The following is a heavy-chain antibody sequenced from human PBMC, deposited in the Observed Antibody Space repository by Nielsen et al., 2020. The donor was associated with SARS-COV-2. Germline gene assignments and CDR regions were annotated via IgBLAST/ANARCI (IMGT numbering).Heavy chain of an antibody. Sequence: WIRQPPGKGLEWIGYIYYSGSTYYNPSLKSRVPISVDTSKNQFSLKLSSVTAADAAVYYCARPREGYNYDTLTGYYKSPSAIDIWGQGTMVTVSS. J-gene: IGHJ3*02. CDR2: IYYSGST. CDR3: ARPREGYNYDTLTGYYKSPSAIDI. D-gene: IGHD3-9*01. V-gene: IGHV4-30-4*01.